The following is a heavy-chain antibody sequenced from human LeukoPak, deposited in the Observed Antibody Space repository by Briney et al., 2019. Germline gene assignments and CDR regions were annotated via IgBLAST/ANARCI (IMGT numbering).Heavy chain of an antibody. J-gene: IGHJ6*03. CDR3: ARGWYCSSTSCYPCYMDV. CDR1: GGSISSYY. CDR2: IYYSGST. Sequence: SETLSLTCTVSGGSISSYYWSWIRQPPGKGLEWIGYIYYSGSTNYNPSLKSRVTISVDTSKNQFSLNLSSVTAADTAVYYCARGWYCSSTSCYPCYMDVWGKGTTVTVSS. D-gene: IGHD2-2*01. V-gene: IGHV4-59*01.